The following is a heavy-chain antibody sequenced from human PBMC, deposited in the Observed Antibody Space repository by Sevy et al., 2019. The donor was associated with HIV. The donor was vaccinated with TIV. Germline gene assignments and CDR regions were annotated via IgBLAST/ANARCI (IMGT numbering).Heavy chain of an antibody. V-gene: IGHV3-23*01. J-gene: IGHJ3*02. D-gene: IGHD3-10*01. CDR1: GLTFSSYA. Sequence: GGSLRLSCAASGLTFSSYAMSWVRQAPGKGLEWVSPISGSGGSTYYADSVKGRFTISRDNSKNTLYLQMNSLRAEDTAVYYCAKDLAYGSGTGAFDIWGQGTMVTVSS. CDR3: AKDLAYGSGTGAFDI. CDR2: ISGSGGST.